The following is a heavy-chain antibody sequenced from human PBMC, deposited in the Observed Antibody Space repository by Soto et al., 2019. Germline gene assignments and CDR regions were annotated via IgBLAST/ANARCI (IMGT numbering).Heavy chain of an antibody. CDR2: ISSSAVYI. CDR1: GFNFITYS. CDR3: AKDRSLYSTDFYADF. D-gene: IGHD6-13*01. V-gene: IGHV3-21*04. J-gene: IGHJ4*02. Sequence: EVQLVESGGGPVRPGGSLKLSCAASGFNFITYSLSWVRQAPGKGLEWVASISSSAVYIDYADSVKGRFTISRDNANNSLYLQMNSLRAEDTAIYYCAKDRSLYSTDFYADFWGQGTLVTVSP.